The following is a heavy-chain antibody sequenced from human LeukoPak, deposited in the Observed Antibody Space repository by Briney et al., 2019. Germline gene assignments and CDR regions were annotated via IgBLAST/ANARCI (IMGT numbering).Heavy chain of an antibody. Sequence: ASVKVSCKTSGYTFPSYDINWVRQASGQGLEWMGWMNPNSGNTGYAQKFQGRVTITRNTSITTAYMELSSLRSEDTAVYFCARGPKWSGSYYYFDFWGQGTLVTVSS. CDR2: MNPNSGNT. CDR3: ARGPKWSGSYYYFDF. D-gene: IGHD1-26*01. CDR1: GYTFPSYD. V-gene: IGHV1-8*01. J-gene: IGHJ4*02.